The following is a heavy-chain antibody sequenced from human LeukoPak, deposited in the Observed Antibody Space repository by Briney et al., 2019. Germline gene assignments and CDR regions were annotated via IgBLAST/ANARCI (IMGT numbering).Heavy chain of an antibody. CDR2: INHSGST. J-gene: IGHJ6*02. D-gene: IGHD2-2*01. CDR3: ARGRKYCSSTSCYYYYGMDV. V-gene: IGHV4-34*01. Sequence: SETLSLTCAVYGGSFSGYYWSWIRQPPGKGLEWIGEINHSGSTNYNPSPKSRVTISVDTSKNQFSLKLSSVTAADTAVYYCARGRKYCSSTSCYYYYGMDVWGQGTTVTVSS. CDR1: GGSFSGYY.